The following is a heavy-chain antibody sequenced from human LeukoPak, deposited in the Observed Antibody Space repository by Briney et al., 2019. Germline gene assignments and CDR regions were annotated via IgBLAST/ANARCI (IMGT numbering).Heavy chain of an antibody. CDR2: ISGSGGST. CDR3: AKFGLDYCSSTSCFPFHYYYGMDV. D-gene: IGHD2-2*01. V-gene: IGHV3-23*01. Sequence: GGSLRLSCAASGFTFSSYAMSWVRQAPGKGLEWVSAISGSGGSTYYADSVKGRFTIPRDNSKNTLYLQMNSLRAEDTAVYYCAKFGLDYCSSTSCFPFHYYYGMDVWGQGTTVIVSS. CDR1: GFTFSSYA. J-gene: IGHJ6*02.